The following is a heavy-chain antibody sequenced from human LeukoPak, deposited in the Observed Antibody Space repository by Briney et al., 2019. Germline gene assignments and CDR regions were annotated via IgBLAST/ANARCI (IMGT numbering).Heavy chain of an antibody. J-gene: IGHJ4*02. CDR3: AKSSSPKRPFDY. D-gene: IGHD6-6*01. CDR2: IYSGGST. V-gene: IGHV3-66*02. Sequence: GGSLRLSCAASGFTVSSNYMSWVRQAPGKGLEWVSVIYSGGSTYYADSVKGRFTISRDNSKNTLYLQMSSLRAEDTAVYYCAKSSSPKRPFDYWGQGTLVTVSS. CDR1: GFTVSSNY.